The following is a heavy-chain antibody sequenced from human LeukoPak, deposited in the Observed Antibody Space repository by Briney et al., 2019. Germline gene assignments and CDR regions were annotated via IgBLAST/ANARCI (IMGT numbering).Heavy chain of an antibody. D-gene: IGHD3-3*01. V-gene: IGHV1-2*02. CDR3: AREGALIFGVVPSGNWFDP. CDR1: GYTFTSYG. J-gene: IGHJ5*02. CDR2: INPNSGGT. Sequence: VASVKVSCKASGYTFTSYGISWVRQAPGQGLEWMGWINPNSGGTNYAQKFQGRVTMTRGTSISTAYTELSRLRSDDTAVYYCAREGALIFGVVPSGNWFDPWGQGTLVTVSS.